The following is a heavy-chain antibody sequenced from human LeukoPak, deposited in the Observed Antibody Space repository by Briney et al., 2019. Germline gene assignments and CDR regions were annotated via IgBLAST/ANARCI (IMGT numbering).Heavy chain of an antibody. V-gene: IGHV1-46*01. CDR1: GYTFTSYY. CDR3: AREGGGGSLAYYYYGMDV. D-gene: IGHD1-26*01. J-gene: IGHJ6*02. Sequence: GSVKVSCKASGYTFTSYYMHWVRQAPGQGLEWMGIINPSGGSTSYAQKFQGRVTMTRDTSTSTVYMELSSLRSEDTAVYYRAREGGGGSLAYYYYGMDVWGQGTTVTVSS. CDR2: INPSGGST.